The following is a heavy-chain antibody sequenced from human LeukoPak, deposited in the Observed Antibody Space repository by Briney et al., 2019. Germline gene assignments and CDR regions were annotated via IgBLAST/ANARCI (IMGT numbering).Heavy chain of an antibody. V-gene: IGHV4-31*03. CDR1: GGSISSGAYY. CDR3: ARASGSPLDAFDM. CDR2: IYYRGST. D-gene: IGHD1-26*01. J-gene: IGHJ3*02. Sequence: SETLSLTCTVSGGSISSGAYYWGWIRQPPGKGLEWIGYIYYRGSTYYNPSLKSRITISLDKSKNQFSLNLSSVTAADTAVYYCARASGSPLDAFDMWGQGTMLTVSS.